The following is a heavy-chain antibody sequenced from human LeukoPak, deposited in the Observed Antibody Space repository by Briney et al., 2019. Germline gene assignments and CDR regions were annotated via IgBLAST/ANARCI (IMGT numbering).Heavy chain of an antibody. CDR2: IWNDGSNK. CDR3: AKDHSYESGSYYYYGMDV. J-gene: IGHJ6*02. CDR1: GFSVSSYG. Sequence: GGSLRLSCAASGFSVSSYGMHWVRQAPGKGLEWVAVIWNDGSNKYYGDSVKGRFTISRDKSKNSLYLQMNSLRAEDTAVYYCAKDHSYESGSYYYYGMDVWGQGTTVTVSS. V-gene: IGHV3-33*03. D-gene: IGHD1-26*01.